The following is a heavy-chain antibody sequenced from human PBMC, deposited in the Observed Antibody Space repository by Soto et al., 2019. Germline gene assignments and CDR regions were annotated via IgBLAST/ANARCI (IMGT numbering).Heavy chain of an antibody. CDR3: ARVGRLHYFDY. Sequence: QVQLVESGGGVVQPGRSLRLSCAASGFTFSSYAMHWVRQAPGKGLEWVAVISYDGSNKYYADSVKGRFTISRDNSKNTVFLQMNSLRAEDTAVYYCARVGRLHYFDYWGQGTLVTFSS. CDR2: ISYDGSNK. D-gene: IGHD4-17*01. CDR1: GFTFSSYA. J-gene: IGHJ4*02. V-gene: IGHV3-30-3*01.